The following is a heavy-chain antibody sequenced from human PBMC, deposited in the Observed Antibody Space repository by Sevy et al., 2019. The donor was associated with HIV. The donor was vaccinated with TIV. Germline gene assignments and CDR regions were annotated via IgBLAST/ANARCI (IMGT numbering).Heavy chain of an antibody. CDR2: IYYSGSP. J-gene: IGHJ3*02. CDR1: GRSISGNF. Sequence: SETLSLTCSVSGRSISGNFWTWIRQPPGKGLEWIGYIYYSGSPNSNPSLKSRVSIPLDTSRNQFSLRLNSVTAADTAVYYCASGSGSYYDAFHIWGQGTMVTVSS. D-gene: IGHD1-26*01. V-gene: IGHV4-59*01. CDR3: ASGSGSYYDAFHI.